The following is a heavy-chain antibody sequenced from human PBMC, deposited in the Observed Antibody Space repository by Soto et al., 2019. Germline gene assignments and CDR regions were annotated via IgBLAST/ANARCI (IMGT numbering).Heavy chain of an antibody. Sequence: QVQLVESGGGVVQPGTSLRLSCVGSGFTFRSYVIHWVRQAPGKGLEWVALTSYDGRNNFYGDSVKGRFTISRDNSRNTVELQMASLRLEDTSLYYCARWGTTGGLDVWGQGTLVSVSS. CDR1: GFTFRSYV. CDR2: TSYDGRNN. V-gene: IGHV3-33*05. CDR3: ARWGTTGGLDV. J-gene: IGHJ4*02. D-gene: IGHD3-16*01.